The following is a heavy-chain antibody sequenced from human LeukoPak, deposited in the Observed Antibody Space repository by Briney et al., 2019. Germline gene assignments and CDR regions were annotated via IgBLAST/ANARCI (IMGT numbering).Heavy chain of an antibody. CDR2: INPHSGGT. CDR3: ARDHGSQDSGAWYVFDY. Sequence: ASVKVSCKVSTYTFTGYYMHWVRQAPGQGLEWMGWINPHSGGTIYAQKFQGRVTMTRDTSISTAYMELSRLRADDTAEYFCARDHGSQDSGAWYVFDYWGRGTLVTVSS. D-gene: IGHD6-19*01. CDR1: TYTFTGYY. V-gene: IGHV1-2*02. J-gene: IGHJ4*02.